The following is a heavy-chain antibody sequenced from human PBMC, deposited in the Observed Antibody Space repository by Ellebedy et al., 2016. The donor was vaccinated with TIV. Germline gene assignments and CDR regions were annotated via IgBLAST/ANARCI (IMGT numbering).Heavy chain of an antibody. Sequence: GESLKIPCASSGFPFSHYWMHWVRLPPGKGLVWVSRVHKDWSGANYADSVKGRFTISRDNARNALYLQMDSLRAEDTAVYYCARDHGAGFKMGFFDYWGQGTLVTVSS. J-gene: IGHJ4*02. CDR1: GFPFSHYW. V-gene: IGHV3-74*01. CDR2: VHKDWSGA. D-gene: IGHD6-19*01. CDR3: ARDHGAGFKMGFFDY.